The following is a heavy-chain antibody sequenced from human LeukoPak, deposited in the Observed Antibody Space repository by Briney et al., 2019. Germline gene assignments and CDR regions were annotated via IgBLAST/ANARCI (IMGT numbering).Heavy chain of an antibody. CDR2: MNPNNGDT. J-gene: IGHJ3*02. V-gene: IGHV1-8*01. Sequence: ASVMVSCKASGYDFSRYDINWVRLAPGQGLEWMGWMNPNNGDTDYAQNFQGRVTMTRDTSMSTAYMELSSLRSEDTALYYCARAWVISRLGDAFDIWGQGTMVTVSS. CDR3: ARAWVISRLGDAFDI. CDR1: GYDFSRYD. D-gene: IGHD7-27*01.